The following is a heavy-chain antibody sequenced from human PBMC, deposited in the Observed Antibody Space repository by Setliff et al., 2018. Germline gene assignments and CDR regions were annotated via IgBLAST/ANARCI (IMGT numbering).Heavy chain of an antibody. J-gene: IGHJ3*02. V-gene: IGHV5-51*01. Sequence: GESLKISCKGSGYSFTRYWIGWVRQMPGKGLEWIGIIYPGDSDTRYSPSFQGQVTISADKSISTAYLQWSSLKASDTAMYYCARQAVAGSDAFDIWGQGTMVTVSS. CDR1: GYSFTRYW. D-gene: IGHD6-19*01. CDR3: ARQAVAGSDAFDI. CDR2: IYPGDSDT.